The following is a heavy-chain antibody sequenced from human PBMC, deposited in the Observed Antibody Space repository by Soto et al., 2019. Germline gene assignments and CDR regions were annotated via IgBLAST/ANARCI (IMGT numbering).Heavy chain of an antibody. CDR3: ARDQGVVVTADNWFDP. CDR2: INHSGNT. D-gene: IGHD2-21*02. V-gene: IGHV4-34*10. Sequence: PSETLSLTCAVYGASLSDNYCNWLRQPPGKGLEWIGEINHSGNTNYNPSLKGRITMSLDTSKNQFSLKLNSATATDTAVYFCARDQGVVVTADNWFDPWGQGILVTVSS. CDR1: GASLSDNY. J-gene: IGHJ5*02.